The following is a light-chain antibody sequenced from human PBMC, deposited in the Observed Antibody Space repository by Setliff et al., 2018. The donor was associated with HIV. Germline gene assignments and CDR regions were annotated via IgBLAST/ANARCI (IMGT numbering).Light chain of an antibody. J-gene: IGLJ1*01. V-gene: IGLV2-11*01. CDR3: CSYAGTYTYI. Sequence: QSALTQPASVSGSPGQSITISCTGTSSDVGDYNYVSWYQQYPGKAPKLIIYDVSKRPSGVPDRFSGSKSGDTASLTISGLQSEDEADYYCCSYAGTYTYIFGSGTKVTVL. CDR1: SSDVGDYNY. CDR2: DVS.